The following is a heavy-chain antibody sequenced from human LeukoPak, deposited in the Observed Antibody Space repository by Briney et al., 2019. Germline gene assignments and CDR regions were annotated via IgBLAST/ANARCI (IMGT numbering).Heavy chain of an antibody. CDR1: GFTFDDYA. J-gene: IGHJ4*02. V-gene: IGHV3-9*01. Sequence: GGSLRLSCAASGFTFDDYAMHWVRQAPGKGLEWVSGISWNSGSIGYADSVKGRFTISRDNAKNTVALQMNSLSAEDTAVYYCATGGAQYYDYWGQGTVVTVSS. CDR3: ATGGAQYYDY. D-gene: IGHD3-16*01. CDR2: ISWNSGSI.